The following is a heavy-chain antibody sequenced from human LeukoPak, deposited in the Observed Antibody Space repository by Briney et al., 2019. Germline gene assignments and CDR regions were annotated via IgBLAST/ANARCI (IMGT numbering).Heavy chain of an antibody. CDR1: GFTFSSYG. CDR3: ALRRSMYCSGGSCYSGYYGMDV. J-gene: IGHJ6*04. D-gene: IGHD2-15*01. CDR2: IWYDGSNK. Sequence: GGSLRLSCAASGFTFSSYGMHWVRQAPGKGLEWVAVIWYDGSNKYYADSVKGRFTISRDNSKNTLYLQMNSLRAGDTAVYYCALRRSMYCSGGSCYSGYYGMDVWGKGTTVTVSS. V-gene: IGHV3-33*01.